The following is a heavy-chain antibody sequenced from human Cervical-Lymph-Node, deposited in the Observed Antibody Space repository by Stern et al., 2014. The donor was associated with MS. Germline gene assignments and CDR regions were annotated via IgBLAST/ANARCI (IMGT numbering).Heavy chain of an antibody. D-gene: IGHD2-8*01. J-gene: IGHJ6*02. CDR3: ARDGRCTSAVCPYFYYYTMNV. V-gene: IGHV1-18*01. CDR2: ISANNGNT. Sequence: VQLVESGAEVRKPGASVKVSCKASGYTFTNYGFSWVRQAPGQGLEWMGWISANNGNTNFAQKFQGRVTLSRDTSTSTAYMELRSLRSDDTAVYYCARDGRCTSAVCPYFYYYTMNVWGQGTTVTVSS. CDR1: GYTFTNYG.